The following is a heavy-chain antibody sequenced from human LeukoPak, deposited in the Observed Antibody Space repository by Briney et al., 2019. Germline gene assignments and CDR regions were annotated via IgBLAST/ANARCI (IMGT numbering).Heavy chain of an antibody. D-gene: IGHD1-26*01. CDR2: IYPGDSGP. Sequence: GESLKISCKVSGYSFTSYCIGWVRQMPGKGLEWMGIIYPGDSGPTYSPSFQGQVTISVDKSINTAYLQWSSPQASDTAMYYCGMSGDRVPLQDDVFDVWGQGTMVTVS. CDR1: GYSFTSYC. CDR3: GMSGDRVPLQDDVFDV. V-gene: IGHV5-51*01. J-gene: IGHJ3*01.